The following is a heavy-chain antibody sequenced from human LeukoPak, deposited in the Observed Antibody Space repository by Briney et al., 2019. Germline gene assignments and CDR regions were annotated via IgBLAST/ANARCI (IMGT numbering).Heavy chain of an antibody. V-gene: IGHV4-59*01. CDR3: AREYSSFEY. CDR1: GGSISGYY. Sequence: SETLSLTCTASGGSISGYYWHWIRQSPGMGLEWIGYINYSGTTDYNPSLKSRVTISVDTSKNQFSLNLRSATAADTAAYYCAREYSSFEYWGQGILVTVSS. D-gene: IGHD5-18*01. CDR2: INYSGTT. J-gene: IGHJ4*02.